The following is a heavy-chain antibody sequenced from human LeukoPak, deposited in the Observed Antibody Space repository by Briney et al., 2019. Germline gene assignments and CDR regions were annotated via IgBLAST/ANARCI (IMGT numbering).Heavy chain of an antibody. D-gene: IGHD3-22*01. V-gene: IGHV5-51*01. CDR3: ARQRHYYDSSGYPYYFDY. Sequence: GESLKISCKGSGYSFTSYWIGWVRQMPGKGLEWMGIIYPGDSDTRYSPSFQGQVTISADKSISTAYLQWSSLKASDTAMYYRARQRHYYDSSGYPYYFDYWGQGTLVTVSS. J-gene: IGHJ4*02. CDR1: GYSFTSYW. CDR2: IYPGDSDT.